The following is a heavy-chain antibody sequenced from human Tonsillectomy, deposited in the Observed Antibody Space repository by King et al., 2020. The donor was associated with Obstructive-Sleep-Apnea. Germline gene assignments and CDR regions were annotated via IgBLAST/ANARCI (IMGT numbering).Heavy chain of an antibody. CDR2: IYNKTDGGTT. Sequence: VQLGETGGGLVKPGGSLRLSCSASGFTFSNAWISWVRQAPGKGVEWGGRIYNKTDGGTTDYTETVKGRFTISRDDSKNTLFMQMYSLKTEDTAVYYCTTTVGYYYDSSGYYFFDYWGQGTLVTVSS. D-gene: IGHD3-22*01. J-gene: IGHJ4*02. CDR3: TTTVGYYYDSSGYYFFDY. CDR1: GFTFSNAW. V-gene: IGHV3-15*01.